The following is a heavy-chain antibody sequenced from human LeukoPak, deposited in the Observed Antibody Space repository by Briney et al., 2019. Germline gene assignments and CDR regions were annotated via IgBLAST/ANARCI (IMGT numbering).Heavy chain of an antibody. J-gene: IGHJ3*02. V-gene: IGHV4-39*02. CDR3: ARLRGLGPSDAFDI. CDR2: IYYSGST. D-gene: IGHD2-15*01. Sequence: PSETLSLTCTVSGGSISSYYWGWIRQPPGKGLEWIGSIYYSGSTYHNPSLKSRVTISVDTSKNHFSLKLSSVTAADTAVYYCARLRGLGPSDAFDIWGQGTMVTVSS. CDR1: GGSISSYY.